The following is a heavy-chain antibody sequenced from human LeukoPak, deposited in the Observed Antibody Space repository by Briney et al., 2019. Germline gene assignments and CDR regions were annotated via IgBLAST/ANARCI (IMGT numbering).Heavy chain of an antibody. Sequence: GGSLTPPCVASGFPFRSFSMNWVRQAPGKGLEWVSSISSSSTYIYYADSVKGRFTISRDNAKNSLYLQMNSLRVEDTAVYYCARAEGSGRSIHYWGQGTLVTVSS. D-gene: IGHD3-10*01. CDR1: GFPFRSFS. CDR2: ISSSSTYI. CDR3: ARAEGSGRSIHY. J-gene: IGHJ4*02. V-gene: IGHV3-21*01.